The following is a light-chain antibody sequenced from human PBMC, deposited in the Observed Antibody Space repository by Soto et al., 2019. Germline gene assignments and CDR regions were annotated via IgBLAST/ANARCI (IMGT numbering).Light chain of an antibody. CDR2: AAS. CDR3: QQYNNWPWT. Sequence: EILLTQSPDTLSLSPGERATLSCRANESIDSHLAWYPQRHGQTPRIPIYAASTRDTGIPARFSGSGSGTEFTLAISRLQSEDFEIYYCQQYNNWPWTFGQGTKVDIK. V-gene: IGKV3-15*01. CDR1: ESIDSH. J-gene: IGKJ1*01.